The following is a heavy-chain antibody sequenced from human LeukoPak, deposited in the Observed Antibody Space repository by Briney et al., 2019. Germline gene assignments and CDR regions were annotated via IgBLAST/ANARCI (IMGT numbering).Heavy chain of an antibody. CDR3: AKRSTTYYYYMDV. V-gene: IGHV3-23*03. Sequence: GGSLRLSCAASGFTFSSYAMSWVRQAPGKGLEWVSLIYSGGSTYYADSVKGRFTISRDNSKNTLYLQMNSLRAEDTAVYYCAKRSTTYYYYMDVWGKGTTVTISS. D-gene: IGHD1-26*01. CDR1: GFTFSSYA. J-gene: IGHJ6*03. CDR2: IYSGGST.